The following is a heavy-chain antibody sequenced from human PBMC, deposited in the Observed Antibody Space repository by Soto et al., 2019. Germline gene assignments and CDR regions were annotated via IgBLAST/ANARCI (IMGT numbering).Heavy chain of an antibody. Sequence: QVQLVQSGAEVKKPGSSVKVSCKASGGTFSSYAISWVRQAPGQGLEWMGGIIPIFGTANYAQKFQGRVTMTADESTSRAYMELGSLRSEDTAVYYCARGGDSSSWDDSSYGMDVWGQGTTVTVSS. CDR2: IIPIFGTA. CDR1: GGTFSSYA. CDR3: ARGGDSSSWDDSSYGMDV. J-gene: IGHJ6*02. D-gene: IGHD6-13*01. V-gene: IGHV1-69*12.